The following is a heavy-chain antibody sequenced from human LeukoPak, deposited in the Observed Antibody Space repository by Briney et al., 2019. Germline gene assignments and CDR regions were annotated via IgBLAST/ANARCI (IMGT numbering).Heavy chain of an antibody. V-gene: IGHV4-39*01. Sequence: SETLSLTCTVSGGSISSSSYYWGWIRQPPGKGLEWIGSIYYSGSTYYNPSLKSRVTISVDTSKNQFSLKLSSVTAADTAVYYCARTEISGCLDYWGQGTLVTVSS. CDR3: ARTEISGCLDY. D-gene: IGHD6-19*01. CDR2: IYYSGST. CDR1: GGSISSSSYY. J-gene: IGHJ4*02.